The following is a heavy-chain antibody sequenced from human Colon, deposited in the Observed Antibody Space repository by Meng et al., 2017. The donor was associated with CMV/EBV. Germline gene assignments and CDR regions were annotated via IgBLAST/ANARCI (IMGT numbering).Heavy chain of an antibody. J-gene: IGHJ4*02. Sequence: QRQLVVSGGGWVTPGGSLRLSCAASGFTFSDYYMTWIRQAPGRGLEWVSYMSTSGSYTNYADSVKGRFTISRDNAKNSLYLQMNSLRADDTAVYYCGRCGTTGTTRELDYWGQGTLVTVSS. V-gene: IGHV3-11*05. CDR3: GRCGTTGTTRELDY. CDR1: GFTFSDYY. D-gene: IGHD1-1*01. CDR2: MSTSGSYT.